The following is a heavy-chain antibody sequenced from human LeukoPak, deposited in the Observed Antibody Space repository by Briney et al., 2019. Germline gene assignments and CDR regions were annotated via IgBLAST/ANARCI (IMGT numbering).Heavy chain of an antibody. CDR2: INHSGSS. CDR1: GGSFSGYY. D-gene: IGHD3-10*01. V-gene: IGHV4-34*01. J-gene: IGHJ6*03. Sequence: PSETLSLTCAVYGGSFSGYYWSWIRQPPGKGLEWIGEINHSGSSNYNPSLKSRVTISVDTSKNQFSLKLSSVTAADTAVYYCARRGRSGSNYYYYYYMDVWGKGTTVTISS. CDR3: ARRGRSGSNYYYYYYMDV.